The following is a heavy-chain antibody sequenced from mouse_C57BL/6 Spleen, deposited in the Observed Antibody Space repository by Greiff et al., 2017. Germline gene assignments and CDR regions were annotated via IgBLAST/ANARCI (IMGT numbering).Heavy chain of an antibody. CDR2: IDPSDSYT. D-gene: IGHD2-5*01. V-gene: IGHV1-69*01. J-gene: IGHJ2*01. CDR3: ARAYSNYGDY. Sequence: VQLQQPGAELVMPGASVKLSCKASGYTFTSYWMHWVKQRPGQGLEWIGEIDPSDSYTNYNQKFKGKSTLTVDKSSSTAYMQLSSLTSEDSAVYYCARAYSNYGDYWGQGTTRTVSS. CDR1: GYTFTSYW.